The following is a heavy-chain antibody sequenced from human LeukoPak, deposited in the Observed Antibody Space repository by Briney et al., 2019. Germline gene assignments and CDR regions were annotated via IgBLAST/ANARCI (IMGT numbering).Heavy chain of an antibody. Sequence: SSETLSLTCTVSGVSVSNYYWSWIRQPPGKGLEWIGYIYYSGSTNYNPSLKSRVTISVDTSKNQFSLKLSSVTAADTAVYYCARSPVEQLGLYYYYYMDVWGKGTTVTVSS. CDR1: GVSVSNYY. V-gene: IGHV4-59*02. CDR3: ARSPVEQLGLYYYYYMDV. J-gene: IGHJ6*03. D-gene: IGHD6-6*01. CDR2: IYYSGST.